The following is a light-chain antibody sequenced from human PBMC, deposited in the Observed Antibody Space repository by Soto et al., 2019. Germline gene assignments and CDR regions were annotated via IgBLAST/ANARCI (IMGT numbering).Light chain of an antibody. J-gene: IGKJ2*01. Sequence: EIVLTQSPATLSLSPGERATLSCRASQSVSSYLAWYQQKPGQAPRLLIYDASNRATDIPARFSGSGSGTDFTLTISRLEPEDFAVYYCQQRSNWPPLFGQGTKLEIK. V-gene: IGKV3-11*01. CDR3: QQRSNWPPL. CDR1: QSVSSY. CDR2: DAS.